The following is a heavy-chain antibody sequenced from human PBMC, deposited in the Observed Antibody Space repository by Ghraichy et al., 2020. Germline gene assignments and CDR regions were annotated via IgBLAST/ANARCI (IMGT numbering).Heavy chain of an antibody. V-gene: IGHV1-18*04. CDR2: INTDNGYT. CDR3: ARDRSRIYDF. J-gene: IGHJ4*02. D-gene: IGHD2/OR15-2a*01. CDR1: GYTFTTNG. Sequence: ASVKVSCKASGYTFTTNGLTWVRQAPGQGLEWMGYINTDNGYTHYDQKFQGRLTLTTDTSSTTAYMELRSLRSDDTAVYYCARDRSRIYDFWGQGTLVTVSS.